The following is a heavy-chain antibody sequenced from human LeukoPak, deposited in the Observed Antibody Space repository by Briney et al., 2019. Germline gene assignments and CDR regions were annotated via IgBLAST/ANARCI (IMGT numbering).Heavy chain of an antibody. CDR2: IYYSGST. CDR1: GGSLSSGDYY. D-gene: IGHD2-21*02. Sequence: PSETLSLTCTVSGGSLSSGDYYWSWIRQPPGKGLDWIGYIYYSGSTYYNPALKSRVTISVDTSKNQFSLKLSSVTAADTAVYYCARDARRPWGDSQYYYYGMDVWGQGTTVTVSS. V-gene: IGHV4-30-4*01. J-gene: IGHJ6*02. CDR3: ARDARRPWGDSQYYYYGMDV.